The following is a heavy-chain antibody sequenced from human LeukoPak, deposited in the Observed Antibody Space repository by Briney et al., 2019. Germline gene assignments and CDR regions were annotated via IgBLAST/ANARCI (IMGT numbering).Heavy chain of an antibody. Sequence: SETQSLTCTVSGGSIRSRNYYWDWIRQPPGKGLEWIGNFYDSGSTYYNPSLKSRVTISGDTSKNQFSLKLTSVTAADTAVYYCARHTRPGCSGYENAFDIWGQGTMVTVSS. J-gene: IGHJ3*02. CDR2: FYDSGST. V-gene: IGHV4-39*01. CDR3: ARHTRPGCSGYENAFDI. D-gene: IGHD5-12*01. CDR1: GGSIRSRNYY.